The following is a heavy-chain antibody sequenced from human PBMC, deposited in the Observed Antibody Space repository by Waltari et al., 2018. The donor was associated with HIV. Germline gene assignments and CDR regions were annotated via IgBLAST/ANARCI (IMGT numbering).Heavy chain of an antibody. CDR2: MYNSGTT. CDR3: ARRGDGFNQHARLDH. V-gene: IGHV4-39*01. D-gene: IGHD2-2*01. CDR1: GGSITRNDFY. Sequence: QLHLQESGPGLVKPSETLALTCTVSGGSITRNDFYWAWIRQPPGKGLEWIGLMYNSGTTDYNPSRKSRVSMSRDTPKTRFSLSLHSVTAADTAIYYCARRGDGFNQHARLDHWGPGTLVTVAS. J-gene: IGHJ4*02.